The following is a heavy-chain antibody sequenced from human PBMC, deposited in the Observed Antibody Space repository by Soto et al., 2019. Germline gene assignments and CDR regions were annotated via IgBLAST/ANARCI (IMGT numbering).Heavy chain of an antibody. CDR2: IKQDGSEK. Sequence: EVQLVESGGGLVQPGGSLRLSCAASGFTFSSYWMSWVRQAPGKGLEWVANIKQDGSEKYYVDSVKGRFTISRDNAKNSLYLQMNSLRAEDTALYYCARMRVERDFDYWGQGTLVTVSS. CDR3: ARMRVERDFDY. V-gene: IGHV3-7*03. D-gene: IGHD1-1*01. CDR1: GFTFSSYW. J-gene: IGHJ4*02.